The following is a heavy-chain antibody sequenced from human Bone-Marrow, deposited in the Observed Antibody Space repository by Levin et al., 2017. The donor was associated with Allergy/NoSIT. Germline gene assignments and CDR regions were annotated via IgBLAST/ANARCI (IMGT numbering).Heavy chain of an antibody. CDR1: GFTFSGHA. D-gene: IGHD6-13*01. V-gene: IGHV3-30-3*01. CDR3: ARFLAATGTTNMYYFDY. Sequence: GGSLRLSCAASGFTFSGHAMHWVRQAPGKGLAWVAFISDDGSNKYYADSVRGRFTISRDNSKNTVYLQMNSLSAEDTAVYYCARFLAATGTTNMYYFDYWGQGTMVTVSS. J-gene: IGHJ4*02. CDR2: ISDDGSNK.